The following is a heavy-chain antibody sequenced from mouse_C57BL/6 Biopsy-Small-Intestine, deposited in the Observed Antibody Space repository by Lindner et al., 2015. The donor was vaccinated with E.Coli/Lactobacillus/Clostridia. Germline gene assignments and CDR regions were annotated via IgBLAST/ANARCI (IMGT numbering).Heavy chain of an antibody. CDR1: GYAFTNYL. J-gene: IGHJ3*01. D-gene: IGHD2-4*01. CDR3: ARGGDYDGFAY. Sequence: VQLQESGAELVRPGTSVKVSCKASGYAFTNYLIEWVKQRPGQGLEWIGVINPGSGGTNYNEKLKGKATLTADKSSSTAYMQLSSLTSEDSAVYFCARGGDYDGFAYWGQGTLVTVSA. CDR2: INPGSGGT. V-gene: IGHV1-54*01.